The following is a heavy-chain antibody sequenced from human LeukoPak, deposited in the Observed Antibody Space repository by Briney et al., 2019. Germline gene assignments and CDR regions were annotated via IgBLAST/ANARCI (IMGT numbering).Heavy chain of an antibody. CDR1: GFTFSSYA. V-gene: IGHV3-23*01. Sequence: PGGSLRLSCAASGFTFSSYAMSWVRQAPGKGLEWVSRIDGRGTKTDYADSVRGRFTISRDNAKNTVSLQLNSLRAEDTGVYYCAKDHYWSIDYWGRGTLVTVSS. D-gene: IGHD3-3*01. J-gene: IGHJ4*02. CDR2: IDGRGTKT. CDR3: AKDHYWSIDY.